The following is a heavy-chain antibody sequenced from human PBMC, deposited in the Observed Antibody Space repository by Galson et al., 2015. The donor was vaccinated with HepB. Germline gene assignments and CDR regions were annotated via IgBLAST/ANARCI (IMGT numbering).Heavy chain of an antibody. Sequence: SVKVSCKASGYTFTGYYMHWVRQAPGQGLEWMGWINPNSGGTNYAQKFQGRVTMTRDTSISTAYMELSRLRSDDTAIYYCARAGRISAAGFPSLDPGYFDLWGRGTLVTVSS. J-gene: IGHJ2*01. D-gene: IGHD6-13*01. CDR3: ARAGRISAAGFPSLDPGYFDL. CDR1: GYTFTGYY. CDR2: INPNSGGT. V-gene: IGHV1-2*02.